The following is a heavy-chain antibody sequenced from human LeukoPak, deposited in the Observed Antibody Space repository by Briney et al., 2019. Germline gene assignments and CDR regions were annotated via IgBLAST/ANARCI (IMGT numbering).Heavy chain of an antibody. CDR3: ARGIAAAGISPYYYYYYYMDV. CDR2: IYYSGST. J-gene: IGHJ6*03. D-gene: IGHD6-13*01. Sequence: PSETLSLTCTVSGGSISSYYWSWIRQPPGKGLEWIGYIYYSGSTNYNPSLKSRVTISVDTSKNQFSLKLSSVTAADTAVYYCARGIAAAGISPYYYYYYYMDVWGKGTTVTVSS. V-gene: IGHV4-59*01. CDR1: GGSISSYY.